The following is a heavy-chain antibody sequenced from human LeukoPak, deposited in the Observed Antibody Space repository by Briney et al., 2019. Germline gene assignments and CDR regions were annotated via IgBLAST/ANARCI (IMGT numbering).Heavy chain of an antibody. V-gene: IGHV4-30-4*01. J-gene: IGHJ6*02. CDR3: ARDRIYDFWSGYYYGMDV. D-gene: IGHD3-3*01. CDR2: IYYSGST. CDR1: GSSISSGDYY. Sequence: SETLSLTCTVSGSSISSGDYYWSWIRQPPGKGLEWIGYIYYSGSTYYNPSLKSRVTISVDTSKNQFSLKLSSVTAADTAVYYCARDRIYDFWSGYYYGMDVWGQGTTVTVSS.